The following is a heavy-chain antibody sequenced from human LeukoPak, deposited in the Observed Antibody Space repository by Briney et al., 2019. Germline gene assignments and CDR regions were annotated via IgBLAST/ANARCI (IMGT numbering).Heavy chain of an antibody. J-gene: IGHJ5*02. CDR2: INPNSGGT. Sequence: ASVKVSCKASGYTFTGYYMYWVRQAPGQGLEWMGWINPNSGGTNYAQKFQGRVTMTRDTSISTAYMELSRLRSDDTAVYYCARDGLYYGSGSFYSNWFDPWGQGTLVTVSS. CDR3: ARDGLYYGSGSFYSNWFDP. V-gene: IGHV1-2*02. D-gene: IGHD3-10*01. CDR1: GYTFTGYY.